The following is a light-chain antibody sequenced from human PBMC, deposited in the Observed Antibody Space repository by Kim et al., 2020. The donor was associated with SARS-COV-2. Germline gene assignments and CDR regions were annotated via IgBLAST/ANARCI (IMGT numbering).Light chain of an antibody. Sequence: LSPGERAPLSCRASQSVSSSYLAWYQQKPGQAPRLLIYDASIRATGIPDRFSGSGSGTDFTLTISRLEPEDFAVYYCQQYDTSPDTFGQGTKLEI. J-gene: IGKJ2*01. CDR1: QSVSSSY. CDR3: QQYDTSPDT. V-gene: IGKV3-20*01. CDR2: DAS.